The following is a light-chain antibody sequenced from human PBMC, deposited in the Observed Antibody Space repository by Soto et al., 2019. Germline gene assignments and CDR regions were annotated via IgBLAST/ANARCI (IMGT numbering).Light chain of an antibody. J-gene: IGKJ1*01. V-gene: IGKV1-39*01. CDR3: HQSYSTPRT. CDR1: QSISSY. CDR2: AAS. Sequence: DIQMTQSPSSLSASVGDRVTITCRASQSISSYLNWYQQKPGKAPKLLIYAASSLQSGVPSRFSGSGSGTDFTLTISSLQPEDFETYYCHQSYSTPRTFGQGTRVDIK.